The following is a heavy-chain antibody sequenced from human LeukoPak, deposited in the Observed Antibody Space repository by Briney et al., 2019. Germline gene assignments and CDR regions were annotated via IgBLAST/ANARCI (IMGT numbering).Heavy chain of an antibody. CDR1: GFTFDDYA. J-gene: IGHJ5*02. CDR3: ARALEATYMDYFDP. V-gene: IGHV3-9*01. Sequence: PGRSLRLSCVASGFTFDDYAMYWVRQTPGKGLEWVSGFSWNSGIIGYADSVKGRFTISRDNAKNSLYLQMNSLRAEDTAFYYCARALEATYMDYFDPWGQGTLVTVSS. D-gene: IGHD3/OR15-3a*01. CDR2: FSWNSGII.